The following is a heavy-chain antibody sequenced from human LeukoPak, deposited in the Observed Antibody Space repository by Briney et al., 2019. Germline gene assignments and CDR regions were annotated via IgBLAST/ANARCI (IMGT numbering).Heavy chain of an antibody. Sequence: GGSLRLSCAASGFTVSSNYMSWVRQAPGKGLEWVSVIYSGGSTYYADSVKGRFTISRDNAKNSLYLQMNSLRAEDTAVYYCASDITTIFGVVPHWGQGTLVTVSS. CDR2: IYSGGST. CDR3: ASDITTIFGVVPH. J-gene: IGHJ4*02. V-gene: IGHV3-53*01. D-gene: IGHD3-3*01. CDR1: GFTVSSNY.